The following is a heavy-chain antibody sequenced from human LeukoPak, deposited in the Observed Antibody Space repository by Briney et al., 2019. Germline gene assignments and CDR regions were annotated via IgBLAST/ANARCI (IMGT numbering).Heavy chain of an antibody. Sequence: GGSLRLSCAASGFTFSSYGMHWVRQAPGKGLEWVAVISYDGSNKYYADSVKGRFTISRDNSKNTLYLQMNSLRAEDTAVYYCANGYSSGWFIFDYWGQGTLVTVSS. V-gene: IGHV3-30*18. CDR2: ISYDGSNK. D-gene: IGHD6-19*01. CDR3: ANGYSSGWFIFDY. J-gene: IGHJ4*02. CDR1: GFTFSSYG.